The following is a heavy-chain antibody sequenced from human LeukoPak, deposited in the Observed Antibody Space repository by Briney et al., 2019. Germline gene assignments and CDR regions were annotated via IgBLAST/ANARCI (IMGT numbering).Heavy chain of an antibody. V-gene: IGHV3-23*01. CDR3: VRMASNYYGMDV. CDR1: GFXFKNYA. CDR2: ISGSGGST. Sequence: GGSLRLSCAASGFXFKNYAISWVRQAPGKGLEWVSAISGSGGSTYYADSAQGRFTVSRDSSKNTLYVQMNSLRDEDTAVYYCVRMASNYYGMDVWGQGTAVTVSS. D-gene: IGHD2-8*01. J-gene: IGHJ6*02.